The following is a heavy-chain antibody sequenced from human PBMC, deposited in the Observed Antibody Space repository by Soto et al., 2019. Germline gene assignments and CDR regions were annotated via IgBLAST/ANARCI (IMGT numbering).Heavy chain of an antibody. Sequence: LGESLKISCKGSGYSFTSYWIGWVRQMPGKGLEWMGIIYPGDSDTRYSPSFQGQVTISADKSISTAYLQWSSLKASDTAMYYCARPREAGKNYYGVDVWGQGTKVTVSS. CDR1: GYSFTSYW. J-gene: IGHJ6*02. D-gene: IGHD6-19*01. CDR2: IYPGDSDT. V-gene: IGHV5-51*01. CDR3: ARPREAGKNYYGVDV.